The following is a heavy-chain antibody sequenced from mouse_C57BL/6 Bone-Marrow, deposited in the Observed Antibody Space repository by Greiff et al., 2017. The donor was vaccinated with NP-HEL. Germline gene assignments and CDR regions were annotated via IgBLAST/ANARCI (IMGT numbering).Heavy chain of an antibody. Sequence: VQLQQPGAELVRPGTSVKLSCKASSYTFTSYWMHWVKQRPGQGLEWIGVIDPSDSYTNYNQKFKGKATLTVDTSSSTAYMQLSSLTSEDSAVYYCHWYFDVWGTGTTVTVSS. CDR2: IDPSDSYT. J-gene: IGHJ1*03. V-gene: IGHV1-59*01. CDR3: HWYFDV. CDR1: SYTFTSYW.